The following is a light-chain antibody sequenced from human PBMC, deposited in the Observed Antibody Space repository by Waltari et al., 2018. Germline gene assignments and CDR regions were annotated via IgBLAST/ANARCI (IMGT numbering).Light chain of an antibody. CDR3: QQRTNWPLT. Sequence: SGGASWSGNTNLAGSQRKPGPAPRLLTFHTTNRGTGIPSSFSGSGSGTDFSLTISSLEPEDSAVHYCQQRTNWPLTFGGGTKVEIK. V-gene: IGKV3-11*01. CDR2: HTT. J-gene: IGKJ4*01. CDR1: WSGNTN.